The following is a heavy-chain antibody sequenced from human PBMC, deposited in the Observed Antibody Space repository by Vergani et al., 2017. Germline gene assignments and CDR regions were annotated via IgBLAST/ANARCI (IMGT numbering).Heavy chain of an antibody. V-gene: IGHV3-9*03. J-gene: IGHJ4*02. Sequence: EVQLVESGGGLVQPGRSLRLSCAASGFTFDDYAMHWVRQAPGKGLEWVSGISWNSGSIGYADSVKGRFTISRDNAENSLYLQMNSLRAEDMALYYCAKDMGCYDYGPLDYWGQGTLVTVSS. CDR1: GFTFDDYA. CDR3: AKDMGCYDYGPLDY. CDR2: ISWNSGSI. D-gene: IGHD5-12*01.